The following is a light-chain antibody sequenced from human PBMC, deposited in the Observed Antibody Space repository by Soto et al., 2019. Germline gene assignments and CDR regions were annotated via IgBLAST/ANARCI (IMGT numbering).Light chain of an antibody. V-gene: IGKV3-15*01. CDR1: QSVSSS. J-gene: IGKJ1*01. Sequence: SPGTVSLSQGERATLSCRASQSVSSSRLAWYRQKPGQAPRLLIYDASTRATGIPARFSGSGSGTDFTLTISGLQSEDFAVYYCQQYNNWPQTFGQGTKVDI. CDR2: DAS. CDR3: QQYNNWPQT.